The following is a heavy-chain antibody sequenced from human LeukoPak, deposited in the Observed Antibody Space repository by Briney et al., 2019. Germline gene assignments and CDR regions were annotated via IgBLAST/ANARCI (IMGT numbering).Heavy chain of an antibody. CDR3: ARSGYGDYEGQYYFDY. Sequence: SETLSLTCAVYGGSFSGYYWSWIRQPPGKGLEWIGEINHSGSTNYNPSLKSRVTISVDTSKNQFSLKVSSVTAADTAVYYCARSGYGDYEGQYYFDYWGQGTLVTVSS. D-gene: IGHD4-17*01. CDR2: INHSGST. V-gene: IGHV4-34*01. CDR1: GGSFSGYY. J-gene: IGHJ4*02.